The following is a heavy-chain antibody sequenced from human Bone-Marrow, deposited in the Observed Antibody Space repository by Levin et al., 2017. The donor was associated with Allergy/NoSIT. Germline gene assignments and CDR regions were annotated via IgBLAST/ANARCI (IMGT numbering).Heavy chain of an antibody. Sequence: SVKVSCKVSGGDFSSNAFSWVRKAPGQGLEWMGGTMPIFGIVEYAQRFQGRIMITADESTRTVYMEVSSLRSEDTAVYYCGLLRTPAAYYYGMDVWGQGTTVTVSS. D-gene: IGHD2-15*01. CDR1: GGDFSSNA. CDR2: TMPIFGIV. V-gene: IGHV1-69*13. J-gene: IGHJ6*02. CDR3: GLLRTPAAYYYGMDV.